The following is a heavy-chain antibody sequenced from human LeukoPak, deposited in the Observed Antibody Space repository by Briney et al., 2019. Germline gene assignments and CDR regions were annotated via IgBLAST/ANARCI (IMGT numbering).Heavy chain of an antibody. J-gene: IGHJ4*02. CDR2: ISAYNGST. D-gene: IGHD6-13*01. V-gene: IGHV1-18*01. CDR1: GYTFTTYG. Sequence: ASVKVSCKASGYTFTTYGISWVRQAPGQGLEWMGWISAYNGSTNYAQKLQGRVTMTTDTSTSTAYMELRSLRSDDTAVYYCARSRWGIAAAGTDYWGQGTLVTVSS. CDR3: ARSRWGIAAAGTDY.